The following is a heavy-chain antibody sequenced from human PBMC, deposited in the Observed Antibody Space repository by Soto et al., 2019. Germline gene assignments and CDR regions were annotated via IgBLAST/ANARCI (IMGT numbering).Heavy chain of an antibody. CDR3: AKDRSLGYVDY. CDR2: ISYDGSNK. Sequence: QVQLVESGGGVVQPGRSLRLSCAASGFTFSSYGMHWVRQAPGKGLEWVAVISYDGSNKYYADSVKGRFTISGDNSKNTLYLQMNSLRAEDTAVYYCAKDRSLGYVDYWGQGTLVTVSS. CDR1: GFTFSSYG. D-gene: IGHD3-10*01. V-gene: IGHV3-30*18. J-gene: IGHJ4*02.